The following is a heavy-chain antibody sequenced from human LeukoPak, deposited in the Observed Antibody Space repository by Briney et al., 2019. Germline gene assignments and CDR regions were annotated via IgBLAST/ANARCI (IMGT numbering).Heavy chain of an antibody. J-gene: IGHJ3*02. CDR1: GFTFSSYG. CDR3: AKDLPPAAIPPRPAFDI. V-gene: IGHV3-30*02. Sequence: QPGGSLRLSCAASGFTFSSYGMHWVRQAPGKGLEWVAFIRYDGSNKYYADSVKGRFTISRDNSKNTLYLQVNSLRAEDTAVYYCAKDLPPAAIPPRPAFDIWGQGTMVTVSS. CDR2: IRYDGSNK. D-gene: IGHD2-2*01.